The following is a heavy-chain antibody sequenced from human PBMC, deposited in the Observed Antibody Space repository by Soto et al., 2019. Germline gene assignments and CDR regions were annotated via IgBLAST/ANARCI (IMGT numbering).Heavy chain of an antibody. CDR3: ARGIRNYYGSDY. V-gene: IGHV3-74*01. D-gene: IGHD3-10*01. Sequence: EVQLVESGGGLVQPGGSLRLSCEASGLTFSSYWMHWVRQSPGKGLEWVSRIKGDESSTSYADSVKGRFTISRDNARDTLYLQMNSLRAEDTAVYYCARGIRNYYGSDYWGQGTLVTVSS. CDR2: IKGDESST. J-gene: IGHJ4*02. CDR1: GLTFSSYW.